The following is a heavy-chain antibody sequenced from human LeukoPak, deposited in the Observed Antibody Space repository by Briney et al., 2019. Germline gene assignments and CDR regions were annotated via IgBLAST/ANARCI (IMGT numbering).Heavy chain of an antibody. D-gene: IGHD1-1*01. Sequence: GGSLRLSCAASGFTFSSYGMHWVRQAPGKGLEWVAVVSYDGSNKYYADSVKGRFTISRDNSKNTLYLQMNSLRAEDTAVYYCARPLTELALDYWGQGTLVTVSS. J-gene: IGHJ4*02. V-gene: IGHV3-30*03. CDR3: ARPLTELALDY. CDR1: GFTFSSYG. CDR2: VSYDGSNK.